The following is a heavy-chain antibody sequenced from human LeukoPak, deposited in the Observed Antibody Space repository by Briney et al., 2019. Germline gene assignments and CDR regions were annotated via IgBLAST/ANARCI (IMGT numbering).Heavy chain of an antibody. V-gene: IGHV4-39*07. CDR3: ARDQTIPGYCSGGSCLHYFDY. Sequence: SETLSLTCTVSGGSISSSSYYWGWIRQPPGKGLEWIGSIYYSGSTYYNPSLKSRVTISVDTSKNQFSLKLSSVTAADTAVYYCARDQTIPGYCSGGSCLHYFDYWGQGTLVTVSS. D-gene: IGHD2-15*01. J-gene: IGHJ4*02. CDR2: IYYSGST. CDR1: GGSISSSSYY.